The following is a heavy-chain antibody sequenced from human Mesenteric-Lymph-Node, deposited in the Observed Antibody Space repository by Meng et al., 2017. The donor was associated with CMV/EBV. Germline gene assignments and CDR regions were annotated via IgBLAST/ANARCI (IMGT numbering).Heavy chain of an antibody. CDR3: ARIYGWGYSAIEH. J-gene: IGHJ4*02. D-gene: IGHD2-21*01. CDR2: IIVANGDT. CDR1: GYTFSSYG. Sequence: ASVKVSCKASGYTFSSYGITWVRQVPGQGLEWMGSIIVANGDTDYLQKFQGRVTMTTDTSTRTVYMELRSLRSDDTATYYCARIYGWGYSAIEHWGQGTRVTVSS. V-gene: IGHV1-18*01.